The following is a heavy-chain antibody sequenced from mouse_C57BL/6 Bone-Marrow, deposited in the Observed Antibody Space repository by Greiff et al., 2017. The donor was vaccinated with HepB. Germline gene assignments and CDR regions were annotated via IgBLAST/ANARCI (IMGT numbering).Heavy chain of an antibody. D-gene: IGHD2-3*01. J-gene: IGHJ4*01. CDR3: ARNYDGYRMDY. CDR1: GYTFTSYW. V-gene: IGHV1-61*01. CDR2: IYPSDSET. Sequence: QVQLQQPGAELVRPGSSVKLSCKASGYTFTSYWMDWMKQRPGQGLEWIGNIYPSDSETHYNQKFKDKATLTVDKSSSTAYMQLSSLTSEDSAVYYCARNYDGYRMDYWGQGTSVTVSS.